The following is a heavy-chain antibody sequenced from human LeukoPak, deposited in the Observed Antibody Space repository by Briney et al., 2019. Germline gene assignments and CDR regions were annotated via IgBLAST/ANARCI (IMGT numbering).Heavy chain of an antibody. CDR1: GYILTNYG. V-gene: IGHV1-18*01. CDR3: ARASTRAAATGYDP. J-gene: IGHJ5*02. CDR2: ISANNGET. D-gene: IGHD6-13*01. Sequence: GASVKVSCRASGYILTNYGITWVRQAPGQGLEWMSWISANNGETNFAQKFQGRVTMMTDSSTSTAYMELRSLTSDDTAVYYCARASTRAAATGYDPWGQGSLVTVSS.